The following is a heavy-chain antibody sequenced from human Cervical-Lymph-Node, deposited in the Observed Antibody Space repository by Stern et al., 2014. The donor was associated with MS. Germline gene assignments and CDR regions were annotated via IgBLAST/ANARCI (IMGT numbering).Heavy chain of an antibody. CDR2: VPYSGTT. D-gene: IGHD3-3*01. J-gene: IGHJ4*02. V-gene: IGHV4-59*08. CDR1: GGSISSYY. Sequence: VQLEESGPGLVKPSETLSLTCSVSGGSISSYYWNWIRQPPGKGLEWIANVPYSGTTNYNPSLKSRVTILLDTSMNKISLKLTSGTAADTAVYYCAGSGTYYPDYWGQGILVTVSS. CDR3: AGSGTYYPDY.